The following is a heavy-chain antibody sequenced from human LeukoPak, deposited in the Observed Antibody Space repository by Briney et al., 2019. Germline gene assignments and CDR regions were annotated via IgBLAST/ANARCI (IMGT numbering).Heavy chain of an antibody. Sequence: NPSETLSLTCSVSGGSISSSNYYWAWIRQPPGKGLEWIGSIYYSGSTYYNPSLKSRVTISVDTSKNQFSLNLSSVTAADTAVYYCARRSETYSGTYQMPFDYWGQGTLVTVSS. V-gene: IGHV4-39*01. CDR2: IYYSGST. CDR3: ARRSETYSGTYQMPFDY. D-gene: IGHD1-26*01. J-gene: IGHJ4*02. CDR1: GGSISSSNYY.